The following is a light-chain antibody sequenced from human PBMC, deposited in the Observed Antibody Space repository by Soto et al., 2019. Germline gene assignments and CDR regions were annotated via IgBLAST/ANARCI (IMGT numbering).Light chain of an antibody. CDR3: QQYGNSLLT. CDR1: QSVSSNY. V-gene: IGKV3-20*01. CDR2: GAS. J-gene: IGKJ4*01. Sequence: EIVLTQSPGTLSLSPGERATLSCRASQSVSSNYLAWYQQKPGQAPRLLIYGASIRAPGIPDRFSGSGSGTDFTLTIRRLEPEDFAVYYWQQYGNSLLTFGGGTKVEIK.